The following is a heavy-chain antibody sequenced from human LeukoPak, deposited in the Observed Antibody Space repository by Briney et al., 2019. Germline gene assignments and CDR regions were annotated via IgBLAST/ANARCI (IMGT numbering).Heavy chain of an antibody. J-gene: IGHJ5*02. V-gene: IGHV1-2*02. CDR2: INPNSGDT. D-gene: IGHD2/OR15-2a*01. Sequence: ASVKVSCKASGYSFTGYYMHWVRQAPGQRLERMGWINPNSGDTKYAQKFQGRVTMTRDTSISTAYMELTRLRSDDTAVYYCARGKTSQNIVTRKTYNWFDPWGQGTLVTVSS. CDR3: ARGKTSQNIVTRKTYNWFDP. CDR1: GYSFTGYY.